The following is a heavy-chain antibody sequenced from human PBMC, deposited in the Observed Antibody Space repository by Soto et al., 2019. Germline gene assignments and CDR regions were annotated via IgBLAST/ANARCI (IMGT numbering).Heavy chain of an antibody. J-gene: IGHJ6*02. CDR1: GFTFSDYY. CDR3: ARGGIAARPGGYYYYYAMDV. D-gene: IGHD6-6*01. CDR2: ISSSGSTI. V-gene: IGHV3-11*01. Sequence: GGSLRLSCAASGFTFSDYYMSCIRQAPGKGLEWVSYISSSGSTIYYADSVKGRFTISRDNAKNSLSLQMNSLRAEDTAAYYCARGGIAARPGGYYYYYAMDVWGQGTTVTVSS.